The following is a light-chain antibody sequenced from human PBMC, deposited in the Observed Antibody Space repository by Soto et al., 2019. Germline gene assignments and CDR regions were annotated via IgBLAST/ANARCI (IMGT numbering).Light chain of an antibody. CDR3: QQYGDSPLT. J-gene: IGKJ4*01. Sequence: EIVLTQSPGTLSLSPGERATLSCRASQSVSSSTSRPWYQQKTGQAPRLLIYGAFSRAVGVPDRFSGSGSGTDFTLNINRLEPEDFAVYYCQQYGDSPLTFGGGTKVE. CDR2: GAF. CDR1: QSVSSSTS. V-gene: IGKV3-20*01.